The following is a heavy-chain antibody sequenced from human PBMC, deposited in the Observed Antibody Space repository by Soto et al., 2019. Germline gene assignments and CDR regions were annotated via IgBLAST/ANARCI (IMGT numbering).Heavy chain of an antibody. CDR2: IYPGDSDT. Sequence: GESLKISCKGSGYSFTSYWIGWVRQMPGKGLQWIGIIYPGDSDTRYSPSFQGQVTISADKSISAAYLQWSSLKASDTAMYYCARLIFSSGWLFDYWGQGTLVTVSS. J-gene: IGHJ4*02. V-gene: IGHV5-51*01. CDR3: ARLIFSSGWLFDY. CDR1: GYSFTSYW. D-gene: IGHD6-19*01.